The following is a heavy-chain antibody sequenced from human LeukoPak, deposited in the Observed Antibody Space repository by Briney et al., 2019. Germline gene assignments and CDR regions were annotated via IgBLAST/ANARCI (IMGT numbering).Heavy chain of an antibody. D-gene: IGHD3-10*02. CDR3: AGLGITMIGGV. CDR1: VFTFSSYE. Sequence: GGSLRLSCAPSVFTFSSYEMGWVRQAPVKELEWVSYISSSGSTIYYADSVEGRFTISRDNAKNSLYLQMNSLRAEDTAVYYCAGLGITMIGGVWGKGTTVTISS. J-gene: IGHJ6*04. V-gene: IGHV3-48*03. CDR2: ISSSGSTI.